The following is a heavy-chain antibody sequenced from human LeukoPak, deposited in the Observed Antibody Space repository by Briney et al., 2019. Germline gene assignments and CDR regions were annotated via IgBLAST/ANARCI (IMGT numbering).Heavy chain of an antibody. CDR3: VKAHVDTALYDY. J-gene: IGHJ4*02. D-gene: IGHD5-18*01. CDR1: GFSFSSYT. CDR2: ISSNGDRT. Sequence: SGGSLRLSCSASGFSFSSYTMYWVRQAPRKGLEYVSAISSNGDRTYYADSVKGRFTISRDNSKNTLYLQMSSLRPEDTAVYYCVKAHVDTALYDYWGQGTLVTVSS. V-gene: IGHV3-64D*06.